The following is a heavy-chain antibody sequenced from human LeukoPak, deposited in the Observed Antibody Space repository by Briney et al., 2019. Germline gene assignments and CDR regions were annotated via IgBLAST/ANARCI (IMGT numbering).Heavy chain of an antibody. CDR3: ERQAYSSNLGWFDP. V-gene: IGHV4-39*01. CDR1: GGSISSSTYY. CDR2: IYNSGST. Sequence: SVTLSLTCSVSGGSISSSTYYWGWIRQPPGKGLEWIGNIYNSGSTYYNPSLKSRVTISVDTSKNQFSLKLSSVTAADTAVYYCERQAYSSNLGWFDPWGQGTLVTVSS. D-gene: IGHD6-13*01. J-gene: IGHJ5*02.